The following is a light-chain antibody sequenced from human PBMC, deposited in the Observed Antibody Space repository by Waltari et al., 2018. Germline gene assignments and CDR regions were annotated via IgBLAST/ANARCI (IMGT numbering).Light chain of an antibody. CDR1: QSVSRT. CDR2: DAS. CDR3: QKYGTVPAT. Sequence: IVLTQSPGTLSLSLGDRATLSCRSSQSVSRTLAWYQQKPGQAPRLLIYDASSRATGIPDRFSGSGSGTDFSLTISRLEPEDFAVYYCQKYGTVPATFGQGTKVEIK. V-gene: IGKV3-20*01. J-gene: IGKJ1*01.